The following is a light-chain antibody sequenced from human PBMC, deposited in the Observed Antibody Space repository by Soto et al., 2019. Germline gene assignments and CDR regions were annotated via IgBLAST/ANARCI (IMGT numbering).Light chain of an antibody. CDR2: AAS. J-gene: IGKJ3*01. Sequence: DIQMTQSPSSLSASVGDRVTIKCRASQSISSYLNWYQQKLGKAPKLLIYAASNLQTGVPSRFSGSGSGTEFTLTISSLQPEDFATYYCQQRYSALIFTVGPGTKVDIK. CDR3: QQRYSALIFT. CDR1: QSISSY. V-gene: IGKV1-39*01.